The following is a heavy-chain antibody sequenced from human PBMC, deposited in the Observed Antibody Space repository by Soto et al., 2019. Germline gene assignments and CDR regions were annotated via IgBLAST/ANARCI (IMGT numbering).Heavy chain of an antibody. CDR3: ARGGTAMATSEYNWFDP. V-gene: IGHV4-59*01. CDR2: IYYSGST. Sequence: SETLSLTCTVSGGSISSYYWSWIRQPPGKGLEWIGYIYYSGSTNYNPSLKSRVTISVDTSKNQFSLKLSSVTAADTAVYYCARGGTAMATSEYNWFDPWGQGTLVTVSS. D-gene: IGHD5-18*01. J-gene: IGHJ5*02. CDR1: GGSISSYY.